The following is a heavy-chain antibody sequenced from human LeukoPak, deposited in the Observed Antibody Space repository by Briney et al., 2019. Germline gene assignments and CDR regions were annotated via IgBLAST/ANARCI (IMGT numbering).Heavy chain of an antibody. Sequence: SETLSLTCTVSGGSISSGSYYWSWIRQPAGKGLEWIGRIYTSGSTNYNPSLKSRVTISVDTSKNQFSLKLSSVTAADTAVYYCARVGLPLLADVWGKGTTVTVSS. CDR2: IYTSGST. J-gene: IGHJ6*04. D-gene: IGHD3/OR15-3a*01. CDR3: ARVGLPLLADV. V-gene: IGHV4-61*02. CDR1: GGSISSGSYY.